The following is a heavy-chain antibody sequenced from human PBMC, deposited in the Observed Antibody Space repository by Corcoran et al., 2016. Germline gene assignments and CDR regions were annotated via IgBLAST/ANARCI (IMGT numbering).Heavy chain of an antibody. CDR3: ARGLRRVWYFDL. V-gene: IGHV4-34*01. CDR2: INHSGST. Sequence: QVQLQQWGAGLLKPSETLSLTCAVYGGSFSGYYWSWIRQPPGKGLEWIGEINHSGSTNYNPSLKSRVTISVDPSKNQFSLKLSSVTAADTAVYYCARGLRRVWYFDLWGRGTLVTVSS. CDR1: GGSFSGYY. J-gene: IGHJ2*01. D-gene: IGHD6-25*01.